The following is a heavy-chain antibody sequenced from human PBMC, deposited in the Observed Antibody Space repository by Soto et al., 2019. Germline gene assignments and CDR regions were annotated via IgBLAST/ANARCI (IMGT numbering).Heavy chain of an antibody. CDR1: GYTFTYYT. Sequence: QVQLVQSGAEVKEPGASVKVSCKASGYTFTYYTIHWVRQAPGQGLEWMGSISSGNGNTKFSQKFQDRVTFPRDTSAGTAYMELGSLRSEDTAVSYCARKRQPADIEYSGQGTLVTVSS. V-gene: IGHV1-3*01. J-gene: IGHJ4*02. CDR2: ISSGNGNT. D-gene: IGHD6-13*01. CDR3: ARKRQPADIEY.